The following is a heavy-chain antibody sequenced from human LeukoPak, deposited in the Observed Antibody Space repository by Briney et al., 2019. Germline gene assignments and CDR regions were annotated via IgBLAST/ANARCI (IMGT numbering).Heavy chain of an antibody. Sequence: GGSLRLSCAASGFTSSIYPMHWVRQAPGKGLEWVAVIAYDGSYKYYADSVKGRFTISRDNSKSTLYLLMNSLRAEDTAVYYCARAYSSGSFDYWGQGTLVTVSS. D-gene: IGHD6-19*01. V-gene: IGHV3-30*04. CDR3: ARAYSSGSFDY. CDR1: GFTSSIYP. CDR2: IAYDGSYK. J-gene: IGHJ4*02.